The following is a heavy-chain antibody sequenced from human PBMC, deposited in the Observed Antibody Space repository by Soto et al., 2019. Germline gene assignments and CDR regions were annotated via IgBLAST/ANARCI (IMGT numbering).Heavy chain of an antibody. V-gene: IGHV3-74*01. CDR2: INTDGGII. CDR1: GLIFSNYK. Sequence: GGSLRLSCAASGLIFSNYKMHWVRQAPGKGLVWVSRINTDGGIIDYADSVKGRFTVSRDNAKNTLYLQMNSLRADDTAVYYCARDTDGLHYWGQGTLVTVSS. CDR3: ARDTDGLHY. J-gene: IGHJ4*02.